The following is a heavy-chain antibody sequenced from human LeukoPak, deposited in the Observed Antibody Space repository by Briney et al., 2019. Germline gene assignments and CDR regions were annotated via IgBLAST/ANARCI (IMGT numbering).Heavy chain of an antibody. V-gene: IGHV2-5*02. CDR2: IYWDDDK. CDR3: AHVDYGDLIEYYFDY. D-gene: IGHD4-17*01. J-gene: IGHJ4*02. CDR1: GFSLSTSGVG. Sequence: SGPTLVNPTQTLTLTCTFSGFSLSTSGVGVGWIRQPPGKALEWLAVIYWDDDKSYSPSLKSRLTITKDTSKNQVVLTMTNMDPVDTATYYRAHVDYGDLIEYYFDYWGQGTLVTVSS.